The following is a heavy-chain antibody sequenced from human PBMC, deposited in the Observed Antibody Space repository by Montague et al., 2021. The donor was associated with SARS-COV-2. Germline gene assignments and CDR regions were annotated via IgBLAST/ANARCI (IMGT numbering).Heavy chain of an antibody. V-gene: IGHV5-51*03. CDR3: ARVRPPGGSLPLGGFDP. J-gene: IGHJ5*02. Sequence: QSGAEVKKPGESLTISCNASGYIFTNYWIGWVRQMPGEGLEWMGIIYPGDSDTRYSPSFQGQVTMSVDKSISTAYLQWRRLKVSDTAIYFCARVRPPGGSLPLGGFDPWGQGTLVSVAS. D-gene: IGHD3-16*01. CDR1: GYIFTNYW. CDR2: IYPGDSDT.